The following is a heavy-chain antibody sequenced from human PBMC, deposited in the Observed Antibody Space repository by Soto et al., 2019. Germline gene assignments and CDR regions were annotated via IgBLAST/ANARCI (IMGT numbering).Heavy chain of an antibody. CDR1: GGSISNYF. V-gene: IGHV4-4*07. Sequence: LSLTCTVSGGSISNYFCNWIRQPAGKGLEWIGRIDNSGSTDYNPSLKSRVTMSADTSRNQFSLKLNSVTAADTAVYYCAKDAVSGDGIWLLDSWGQGTVVTVSS. D-gene: IGHD4-17*01. J-gene: IGHJ4*02. CDR3: AKDAVSGDGIWLLDS. CDR2: IDNSGST.